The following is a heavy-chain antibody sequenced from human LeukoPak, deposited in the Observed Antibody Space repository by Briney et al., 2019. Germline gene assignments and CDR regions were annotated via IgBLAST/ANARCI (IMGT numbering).Heavy chain of an antibody. V-gene: IGHV3-23*01. J-gene: IGHJ4*02. D-gene: IGHD3-10*01. CDR3: AREYGSGSYYYDY. CDR2: VSGSGGST. Sequence: GGSLRLSCAASGFTFSSYAMTWVRQAPGKGLQWVSAVSGSGGSTYYADSVKGRFTISRDNSKNTLYLQMNTLRAEDTAVYYCAREYGSGSYYYDYWGQGALVTVSS. CDR1: GFTFSSYA.